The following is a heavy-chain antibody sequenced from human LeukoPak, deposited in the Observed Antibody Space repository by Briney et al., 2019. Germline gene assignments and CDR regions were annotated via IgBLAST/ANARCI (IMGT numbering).Heavy chain of an antibody. CDR3: ARATYDFWSGYYPFDY. CDR2: ISSSSSYI. CDR1: GFTFSSYS. J-gene: IGHJ4*02. Sequence: GGSLRLSCAASGFTFSSYSMNWVRQAPGKGLEWVSSISSSSSYIYYADSVKGRFTISRDNAKNSLYLQMNSLRAEDTAVYYCARATYDFWSGYYPFDYWGQGTLVTVSS. D-gene: IGHD3-3*01. V-gene: IGHV3-21*01.